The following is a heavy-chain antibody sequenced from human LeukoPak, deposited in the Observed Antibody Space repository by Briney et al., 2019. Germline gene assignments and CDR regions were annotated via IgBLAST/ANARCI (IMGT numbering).Heavy chain of an antibody. D-gene: IGHD5-18*01. V-gene: IGHV1-8*01. CDR2: MNPNSGNT. J-gene: IGHJ6*02. Sequence: ASVKVSCKASGYTFTSYDINWVRQATGQGLEWMGWMNPNSGNTGYAQKFQGIVTMTRDTSISTAYMELSSLRSEDTAVYYCARGGVDTAMVDYYYYGMDVWGQGTTVTVSS. CDR3: ARGGVDTAMVDYYYYGMDV. CDR1: GYTFTSYD.